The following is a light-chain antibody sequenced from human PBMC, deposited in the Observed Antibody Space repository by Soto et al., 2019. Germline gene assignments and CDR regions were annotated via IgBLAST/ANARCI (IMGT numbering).Light chain of an antibody. Sequence: QSALTQPASVSGSPGQSITISCTGTSSDVGGSNYVSWYQQHPGKAPKLMIYEVSDRPSGVPDRFSGSKSGNTASLTVSGLQADDEADYYCNSYVGSNNYVFGTGTKVTVL. CDR2: EVS. CDR3: NSYVGSNNYV. V-gene: IGLV2-8*01. J-gene: IGLJ1*01. CDR1: SSDVGGSNY.